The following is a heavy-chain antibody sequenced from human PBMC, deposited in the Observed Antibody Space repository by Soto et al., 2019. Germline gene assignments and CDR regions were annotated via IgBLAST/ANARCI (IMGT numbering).Heavy chain of an antibody. CDR3: ARDGTLYDSSGYYYLH. CDR1: GGTFSRYA. D-gene: IGHD3-22*01. CDR2: IIPMFGTA. J-gene: IGHJ4*02. V-gene: IGHV1-69*13. Sequence: SVKVSCKASGGTFSRYAISWVRQAPGQGLEWMGGIIPMFGTANYAQKFQGRVTITADESTNTAYMELSSLRSEDTAVYYCARDGTLYDSSGYYYLHWGQGTLVTVSS.